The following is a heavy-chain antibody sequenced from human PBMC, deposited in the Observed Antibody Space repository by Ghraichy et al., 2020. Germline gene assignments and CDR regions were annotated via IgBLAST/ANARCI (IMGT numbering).Heavy chain of an antibody. J-gene: IGHJ6*02. D-gene: IGHD3-22*01. CDR1: GYTFTSYD. CDR2: MNPNSGNT. V-gene: IGHV1-8*01. CDR3: ARGRGYYDSSGYYPPSYGMDV. Sequence: ASVKVSCKASGYTFTSYDINWVRQATGQGLEWMGWMNPNSGNTGYAQKFQGRVTITRNTSISTAYMELSSLRSEDTAVYYCARGRGYYDSSGYYPPSYGMDVWGQGTTVTVSS.